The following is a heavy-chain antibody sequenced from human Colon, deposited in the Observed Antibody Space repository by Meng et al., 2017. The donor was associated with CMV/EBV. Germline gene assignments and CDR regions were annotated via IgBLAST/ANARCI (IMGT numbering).Heavy chain of an antibody. CDR1: GFTFSSYS. J-gene: IGHJ4*02. D-gene: IGHD2/OR15-2a*01. V-gene: IGHV3-21*01. Sequence: GGPLRPSCAAPGFTFSSYSLNWVRQAPGKGLEWVSSISSSSSYIYYADSVKGRFTISRDNAKNSLYLQMNSLRAEDTAVYYCTRTFRYYFDFWGQGTLVTAPQ. CDR2: ISSSSSYI. CDR3: TRTFRYYFDF.